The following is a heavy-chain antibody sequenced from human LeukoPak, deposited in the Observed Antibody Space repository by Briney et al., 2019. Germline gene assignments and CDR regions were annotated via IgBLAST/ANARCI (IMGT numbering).Heavy chain of an antibody. CDR2: IIPIFGTA. J-gene: IGHJ5*02. CDR1: GGTFSSYA. CDR3: AREGHDYSNYANWFDP. Sequence: GASVKVSCKASGGTFSSYAISWVRQAPGQGLEWMGGIIPIFGTANYAQKFQGRDTITTDESTSTAYMELSSLRSEDTAVYYCAREGHDYSNYANWFDPWGQGTLVTVSS. V-gene: IGHV1-69*05. D-gene: IGHD4-11*01.